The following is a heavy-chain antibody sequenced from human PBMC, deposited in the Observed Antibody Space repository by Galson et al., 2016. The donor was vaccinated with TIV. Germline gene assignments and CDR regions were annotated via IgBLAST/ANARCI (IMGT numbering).Heavy chain of an antibody. CDR1: GFTFNEYG. CDR2: VLWNGRSP. D-gene: IGHD3-16*01. V-gene: IGHV3-20*04. J-gene: IGHJ3*01. CDR3: VRKNFGDAFDV. Sequence: SLRLSCAASGFTFNEYGMNWVRQAPGKGLEWVSGVLWNGRSPGYADSVKGRFTISSDNAKKSLFLQLNILRAEDTAVYYCVRKNFGDAFDVWGRGTMVTVSS.